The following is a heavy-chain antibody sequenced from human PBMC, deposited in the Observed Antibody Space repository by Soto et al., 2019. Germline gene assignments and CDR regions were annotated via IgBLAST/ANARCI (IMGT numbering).Heavy chain of an antibody. D-gene: IGHD6-13*01. CDR3: ARDRGIAAAGS. V-gene: IGHV4-59*12. J-gene: IGHJ5*02. Sequence: ETLSLTCTVSGGTISSYYWSWIRQPPGKGLEWIGYIYYSGSTYYNPSLKSRVTISVDKSKNQFSLKLTSVTAADTAVYYCARDRGIAAAGSWGQGILVTVSS. CDR1: GGTISSYY. CDR2: IYYSGST.